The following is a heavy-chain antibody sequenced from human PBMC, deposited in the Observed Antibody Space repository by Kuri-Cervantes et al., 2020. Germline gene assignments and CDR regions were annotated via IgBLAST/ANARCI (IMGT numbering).Heavy chain of an antibody. CDR3: VREPAAGALWFDP. CDR1: GGPLNTYA. CDR2: VSYTGST. Sequence: SETLSLTCSVFGGPLNTYAWTWIRQSPAKELEWIGYVSYTGSTKFNPSLESRVTISVDTSKNQFSLKMSSVTAADTAVYYCVREPAAGALWFDPWGQGTLVTVSS. J-gene: IGHJ5*02. V-gene: IGHV4-59*12. D-gene: IGHD6-13*01.